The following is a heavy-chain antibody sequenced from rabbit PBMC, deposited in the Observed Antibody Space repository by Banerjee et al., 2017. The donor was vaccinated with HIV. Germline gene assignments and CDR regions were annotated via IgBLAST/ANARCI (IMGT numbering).Heavy chain of an antibody. V-gene: IGHV1S45*01. J-gene: IGHJ4*01. Sequence: QQQLEESGGDLVKPGASLTLTCKASGFTLSNYWICWVRQAPGKGLEWSACIYGGEGGSTYYASWAKGRFTISKTSSTTVTLQMTSLTAADTATYFCARDLAGVIGWNFGLWGPGTLVTVS. CDR3: ARDLAGVIGWNFGL. CDR2: IYGGEGGST. CDR1: GFTLSNYW. D-gene: IGHD4-1*01.